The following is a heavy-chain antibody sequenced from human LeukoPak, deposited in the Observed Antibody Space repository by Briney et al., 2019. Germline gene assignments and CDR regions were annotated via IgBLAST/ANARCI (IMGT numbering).Heavy chain of an antibody. J-gene: IGHJ5*02. CDR3: AGLIAATRGFDP. Sequence: GGSVRLSCEVSGFTFSRRYWMSWIRQVPGKGLEWLACIKGDGSEKYYVDSVRGRFTVSRDSAKNSLYLQLNSLRVEDSAVYYCAGLIAATRGFDPWGQGTLVTVSS. V-gene: IGHV3-7*01. CDR2: IKGDGSEK. D-gene: IGHD6-13*01. CDR1: GFTFSRRYW.